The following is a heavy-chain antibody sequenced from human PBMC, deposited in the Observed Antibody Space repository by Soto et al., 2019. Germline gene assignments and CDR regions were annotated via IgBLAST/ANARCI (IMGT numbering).Heavy chain of an antibody. CDR3: AKGARYSGYDSDPPYFDY. CDR1: GFTFDDYA. CDR2: ISWNSGSI. Sequence: EVQLVESGGGLVQPGRSLRLSCAASGFTFDDYAMHWVRQAPGKGLEWVSGISWNSGSIGYADSVKGRFTISRDNAQNSLYLQMSSLRAEDTASYYCAKGARYSGYDSDPPYFDYWGQRTLVTVSS. V-gene: IGHV3-9*01. J-gene: IGHJ4*02. D-gene: IGHD5-12*01.